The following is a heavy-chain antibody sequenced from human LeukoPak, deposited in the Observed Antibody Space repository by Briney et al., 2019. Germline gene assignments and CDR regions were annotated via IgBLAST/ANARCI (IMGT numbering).Heavy chain of an antibody. Sequence: PGGSLRLSCAASGFNFSDYYMSWIRQAPGKGLECVSYISSSSSYIYYADSVKGRFTISRDNAKNSLYLQMNSLRAEDTAVYYCARDLYGSYYADYWGQGTLVTVSS. V-gene: IGHV3-11*06. J-gene: IGHJ4*02. D-gene: IGHD1-26*01. CDR2: ISSSSSYI. CDR1: GFNFSDYY. CDR3: ARDLYGSYYADY.